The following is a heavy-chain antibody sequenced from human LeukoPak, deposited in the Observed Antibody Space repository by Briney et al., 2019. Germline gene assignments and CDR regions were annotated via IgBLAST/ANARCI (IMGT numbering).Heavy chain of an antibody. J-gene: IGHJ5*02. Sequence: GEPLKISCKGSGSSFTSYWIGWVRQMRGKGLEWMGIIYPVDSDTRYSQHFQGQVTISDAKYINNAYLQWSSLKASDSAIYSCASHGVLGSLDPWGRGTLVTVSS. CDR3: ASHGVLGSLDP. V-gene: IGHV5-51*01. CDR2: IYPVDSDT. CDR1: GSSFTSYW. D-gene: IGHD5/OR15-5a*01.